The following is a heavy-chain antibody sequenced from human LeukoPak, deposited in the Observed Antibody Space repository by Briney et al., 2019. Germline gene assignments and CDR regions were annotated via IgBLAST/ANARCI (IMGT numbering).Heavy chain of an antibody. CDR2: INPNSGGT. CDR1: GYTFTGYN. Sequence: ASEKVSCKASGYTFTGYNMHWVRQAPGQGLEWMGWINPNSGGTNYARKFQGRVTMTRDTSISTAYMELSRLRSDDTAVYYCARSFMGSGSYFDYWGQGTLVTVSS. D-gene: IGHD3-10*01. CDR3: ARSFMGSGSYFDY. V-gene: IGHV1-2*02. J-gene: IGHJ4*02.